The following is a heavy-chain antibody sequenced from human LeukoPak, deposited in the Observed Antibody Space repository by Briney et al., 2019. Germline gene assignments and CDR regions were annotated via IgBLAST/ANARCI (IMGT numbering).Heavy chain of an antibody. CDR3: ARGRSRLGELSLYGFRY. Sequence: SVRVSCKASGGTFSSYAISWVRQAPGQGLEWRGGIIPIFGTANYAQKFQGRVTITADESTSTAYMELSSLRSEDTAVYYCARGRSRLGELSLYGFRYWGQGTLVTVSS. D-gene: IGHD3-16*02. V-gene: IGHV1-69*01. CDR2: IIPIFGTA. J-gene: IGHJ4*02. CDR1: GGTFSSYA.